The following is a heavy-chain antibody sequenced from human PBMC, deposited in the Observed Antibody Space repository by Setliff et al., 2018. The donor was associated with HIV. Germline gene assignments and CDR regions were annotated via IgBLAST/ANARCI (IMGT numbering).Heavy chain of an antibody. CDR1: GGSASNSRYY. Sequence: PSETLSLTCTVSGGSASNSRYYWAWIRQPPGKGLEYIGSIHYNERTYYNPSLKSRVAISIDTSKNQFSLNLTSVTAADTAVYYCASRVYYYDSNNFLREEGFDPWGQGNLV. V-gene: IGHV4-39*01. D-gene: IGHD3-22*01. CDR3: ASRVYYYDSNNFLREEGFDP. CDR2: IHYNERT. J-gene: IGHJ5*02.